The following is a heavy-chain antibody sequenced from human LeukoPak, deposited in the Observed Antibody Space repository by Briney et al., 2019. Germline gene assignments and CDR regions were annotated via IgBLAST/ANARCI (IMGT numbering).Heavy chain of an antibody. CDR2: ISVYNGNT. CDR1: GYTFTSYV. D-gene: IGHD1-26*01. CDR3: ARGQVGATRGYYSDY. J-gene: IGHJ4*02. Sequence: VASVKVSCKASGYTFTSYVINLVRQAPGQGLELMGWISVYNGNTNYAQKLQGRVTMTTDTSTSTTYMELRSLRSDDTAVYYCARGQVGATRGYYSDYWGQGTLVTVSS. V-gene: IGHV1-18*01.